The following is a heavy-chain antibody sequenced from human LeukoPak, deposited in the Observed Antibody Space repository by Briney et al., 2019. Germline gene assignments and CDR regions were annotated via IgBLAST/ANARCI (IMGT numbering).Heavy chain of an antibody. Sequence: SETLSLTRTVSGGSISSYYWSWIRQPPGKGLEWIGYIYYSGSTNYNPSLKSRVTISVDTSKNQFSLKLSSVTAADTAVYYCARVSSSSWYLLDYWGQGTLVTVSS. CDR3: ARVSSSSWYLLDY. J-gene: IGHJ4*02. V-gene: IGHV4-59*01. CDR2: IYYSGST. CDR1: GGSISSYY. D-gene: IGHD6-13*01.